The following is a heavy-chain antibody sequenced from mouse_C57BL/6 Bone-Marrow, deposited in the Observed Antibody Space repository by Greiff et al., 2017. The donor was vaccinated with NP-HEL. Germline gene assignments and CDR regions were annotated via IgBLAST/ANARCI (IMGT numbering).Heavy chain of an antibody. CDR2: INPNNGGT. CDR3: ARRLYGNYAMDY. CDR1: GYTFTDYN. V-gene: IGHV1-18*01. Sequence: VQLQQSGPELVKPGASVKIPCKASGYTFTDYNMDWVKQSHGKSLEWIGDINPNNGGTIYNQKFKGKATLTVDKSSSTAYMELRSLTSEDTAVYYCARRLYGNYAMDYWGQGTSVTVSS. D-gene: IGHD1-1*01. J-gene: IGHJ4*01.